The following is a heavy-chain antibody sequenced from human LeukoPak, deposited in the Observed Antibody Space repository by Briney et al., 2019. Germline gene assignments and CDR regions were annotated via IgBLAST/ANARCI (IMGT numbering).Heavy chain of an antibody. CDR2: IYYSGST. V-gene: IGHV4-59*08. CDR1: GGSISSYY. J-gene: IGHJ3*02. CDR3: ARQCSDGNCYYAFDI. D-gene: IGHD2-15*01. Sequence: SETLSLTCTVSGGSISSYYWSWIRQPPGKGLGWIGYIYYSGSTNYNPSLKSRVTISVDTSKNQFSLKLTSVTAADTAVYYCARQCSDGNCYYAFDIWGQGTMVTVSS.